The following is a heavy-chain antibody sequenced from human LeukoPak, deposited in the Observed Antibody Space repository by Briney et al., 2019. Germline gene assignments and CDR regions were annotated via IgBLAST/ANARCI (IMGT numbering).Heavy chain of an antibody. CDR1: GGSISSSSYY. CDR3: AREPDYYDSSGYYYDTEGYFDY. D-gene: IGHD3-22*01. J-gene: IGHJ4*02. V-gene: IGHV4-39*07. CDR2: ICYSGST. Sequence: SQTLSLTCTVSGGSISSSSYYWGWIRQPPGKGLEWIGSICYSGSTYYNPSLKSRVTISVDTSKNQFSLKLSSVTAADTAVYYCAREPDYYDSSGYYYDTEGYFDYWGQGTLVTVSS.